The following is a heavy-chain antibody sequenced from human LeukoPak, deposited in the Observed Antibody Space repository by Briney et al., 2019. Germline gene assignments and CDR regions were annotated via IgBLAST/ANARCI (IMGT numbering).Heavy chain of an antibody. CDR3: ARERFYGDYPYYFDY. CDR1: GGSISSGGYY. Sequence: PSETLSLTCTVSGGSISSGGYYWSWIRQHPGKGLEWIGYIYYSGSTYYNPSLKSRVTISVDTSKNQFSLKLSSVTAADTAVYYCARERFYGDYPYYFDYWGQGTLVTVSS. CDR2: IYYSGST. D-gene: IGHD4-17*01. J-gene: IGHJ4*02. V-gene: IGHV4-31*03.